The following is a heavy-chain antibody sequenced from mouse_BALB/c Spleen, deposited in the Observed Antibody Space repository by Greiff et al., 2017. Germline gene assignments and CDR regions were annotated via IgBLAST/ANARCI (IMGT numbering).Heavy chain of an antibody. J-gene: IGHJ2*01. CDR3: ARRSYGYDLYYFDY. Sequence: QVQLQQSGAELVKPGASVKLSCKASGYTFTSYWMHWVKQRPGQGLEWIGEIDPSDSYTNYNQKFKGKATLTVDKSSSTAYMQLSSLTSEDSAVYYCARRSYGYDLYYFDYWGQGTTLTVSS. D-gene: IGHD2-2*01. V-gene: IGHV1-69*02. CDR2: IDPSDSYT. CDR1: GYTFTSYW.